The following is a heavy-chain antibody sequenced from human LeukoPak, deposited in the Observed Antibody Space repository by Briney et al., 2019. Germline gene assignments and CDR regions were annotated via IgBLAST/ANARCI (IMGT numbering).Heavy chain of an antibody. CDR1: GGSFSGYY. Sequence: PETLSLTCAVYGGSFSGYYWSWIRQPPGKGLEWIGEINHSGSTNYNPSLKSRVTISVDTSKNQFSLKLSSVTAADTAVYYCARAPGDIVVVPARGSNWFDPWGQGTLVTVSS. J-gene: IGHJ5*02. V-gene: IGHV4-34*01. CDR2: INHSGST. CDR3: ARAPGDIVVVPARGSNWFDP. D-gene: IGHD2-2*01.